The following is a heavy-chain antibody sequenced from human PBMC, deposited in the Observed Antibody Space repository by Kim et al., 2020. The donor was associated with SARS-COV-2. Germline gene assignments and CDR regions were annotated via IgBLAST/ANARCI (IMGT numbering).Heavy chain of an antibody. CDR2: ISTSGST. Sequence: SETLSLTCTVSGDSISGYNCNWIRQPAGKGLEWIGRISTSGSTNYNPSLESRVTMSVDTSKSQFSLKLSTVTAADTAVYFCATGLDDWGQGTLVTVSS. CDR1: GDSISGYN. J-gene: IGHJ4*02. V-gene: IGHV4-4*07. CDR3: ATGLDD.